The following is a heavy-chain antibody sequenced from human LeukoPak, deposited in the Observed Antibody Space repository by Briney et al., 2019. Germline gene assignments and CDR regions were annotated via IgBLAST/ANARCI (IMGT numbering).Heavy chain of an antibody. D-gene: IGHD1-26*01. CDR3: AKGRGWEASYYYYYMDV. CDR2: FDPEDGET. CDR1: GYTLTELS. V-gene: IGHV1-24*01. Sequence: ASVKVSCKVSGYTLTELSMHWVRQAPGKGLEWMGRFDPEDGETIYAQKFQGRVTMTADTSTDTVYMELSSLRAEDTAVYYCAKGRGWEASYYYYYMDVWGKGTTVTISS. J-gene: IGHJ6*03.